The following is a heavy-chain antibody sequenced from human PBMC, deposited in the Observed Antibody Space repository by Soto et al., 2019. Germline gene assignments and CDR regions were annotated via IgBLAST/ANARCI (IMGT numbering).Heavy chain of an antibody. D-gene: IGHD3-10*01. J-gene: IGHJ6*02. CDR3: ASVPGSPLYYGMNV. CDR1: GFTFSNFA. V-gene: IGHV3-7*01. CDR2: MKQDGSEK. Sequence: GGSLRLSCAASGFTFSNFAMSWVRQAPGKGLEWVASMKQDGSEKYYVDSVKGRFTISRDNAKNSLYLQMNSLRAEDTAVYYCASVPGSPLYYGMNVWGQGTTVTVSS.